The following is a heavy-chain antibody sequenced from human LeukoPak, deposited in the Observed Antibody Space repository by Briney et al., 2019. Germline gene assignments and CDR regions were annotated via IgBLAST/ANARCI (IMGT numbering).Heavy chain of an antibody. Sequence: ATVKVSCKASGYTFTGYYMHWVRQAPGQGLEWMGWINPNSGGTNYAQKFQGRVTMPRDTSTSTAYMELSRLRSDDTAVYYCAREIYSSSWRPFDYWGQGTLVTVSS. CDR1: GYTFTGYY. D-gene: IGHD6-13*01. J-gene: IGHJ4*02. CDR3: AREIYSSSWRPFDY. V-gene: IGHV1-2*02. CDR2: INPNSGGT.